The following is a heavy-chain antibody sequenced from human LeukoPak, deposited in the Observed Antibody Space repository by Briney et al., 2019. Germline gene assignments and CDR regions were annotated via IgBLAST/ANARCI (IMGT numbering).Heavy chain of an antibody. D-gene: IGHD1-26*01. J-gene: IGHJ4*02. V-gene: IGHV1-8*01. Sequence: GASVKVSCKASGYTFTSYDINWVRQATGQGLEWMGWMNPNSGNTGYAQKFQGRVTMTRNTSISTAYMELSSLRSEDTAVYYCARGLKDPYLGAIPYYWGQGTLVTVSS. CDR1: GYTFTSYD. CDR2: MNPNSGNT. CDR3: ARGLKDPYLGAIPYY.